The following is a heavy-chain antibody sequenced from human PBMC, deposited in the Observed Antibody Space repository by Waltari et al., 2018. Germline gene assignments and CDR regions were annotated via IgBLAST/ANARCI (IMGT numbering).Heavy chain of an antibody. J-gene: IGHJ4*02. CDR1: GDSISGNYW. D-gene: IGHD2-2*01. CDR3: AGDRAIGLFFDY. CDR2: VHHSGKT. Sequence: QVQLQEPGQGLVTPSGTLSLTCAVSGDSISGNYWWSWVRQSPEKGLEWIGQVHHSGKTHYNPSLQSRVTISLDKPKNQFSLNLNSVAAADTAVYYCAGDRAIGLFFDYWGRGTLVTVSS. V-gene: IGHV4-4*02.